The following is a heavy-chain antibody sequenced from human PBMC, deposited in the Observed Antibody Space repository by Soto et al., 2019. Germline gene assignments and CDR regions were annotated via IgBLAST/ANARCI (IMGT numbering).Heavy chain of an antibody. CDR1: GGSISSSNW. D-gene: IGHD2-2*01. V-gene: IGHV4-4*02. CDR2: IYHSGST. CDR3: ATLVPAADGGWGVNY. J-gene: IGHJ4*02. Sequence: QVQLQESGPGLVKPSGTLSLTCAVSGGSISSSNWWSWVRQPPGKGLEWIGEIYHSGSTNYNPSLKSRVTMSVDKSKNQFSLKLSSVTAADTAVYYCATLVPAADGGWGVNYWGQGTLVTVSS.